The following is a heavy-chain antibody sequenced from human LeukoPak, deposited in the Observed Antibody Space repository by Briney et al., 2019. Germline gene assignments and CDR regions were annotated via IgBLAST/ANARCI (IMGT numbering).Heavy chain of an antibody. J-gene: IGHJ4*02. D-gene: IGHD3-10*01. CDR2: ISDDGSNT. Sequence: GGSLRLSRAASGFTFSTYAIHWVRQAPGKGLEWVAVISDDGSNTYYADSVKGRFTISRDNSKNTLYLQLHSLRADDTAVYYCARDSTYYYASGSSGPHYFDYWGQGTLVTVSS. CDR1: GFTFSTYA. V-gene: IGHV3-30*01. CDR3: ARDSTYYYASGSSGPHYFDY.